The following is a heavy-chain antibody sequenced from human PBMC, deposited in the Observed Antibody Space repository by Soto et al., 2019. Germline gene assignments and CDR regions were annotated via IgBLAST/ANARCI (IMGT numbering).Heavy chain of an antibody. CDR2: SSSTAAVI. Sequence: LRLSCAASGFTFSDYYMNWVRQAPGKGLEWVAYSSSTAAVIYYADSVQGRIVISRDNSKDSLYLQMDTLRPDDTAIYYCARDTVTSLTPYQGFYYYGMDVWGQGTTVTVSS. J-gene: IGHJ6*02. D-gene: IGHD2-2*01. CDR3: ARDTVTSLTPYQGFYYYGMDV. V-gene: IGHV3-11*04. CDR1: GFTFSDYY.